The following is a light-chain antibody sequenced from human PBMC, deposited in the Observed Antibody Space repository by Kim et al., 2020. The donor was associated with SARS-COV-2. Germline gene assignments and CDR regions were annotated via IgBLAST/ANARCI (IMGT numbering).Light chain of an antibody. V-gene: IGKV1-33*01. CDR3: QQYDNLPHT. CDR1: QDISNY. Sequence: DIQMTQSPSSLSASVGDRVTITCQASQDISNYLNWYQQKPGKAPKLLIYDASNLKTGVPSRFSGSRSGTDFTFTISSLQPEDRATYYCQQYDNLPHTFGRGTRLDIK. CDR2: DAS. J-gene: IGKJ5*01.